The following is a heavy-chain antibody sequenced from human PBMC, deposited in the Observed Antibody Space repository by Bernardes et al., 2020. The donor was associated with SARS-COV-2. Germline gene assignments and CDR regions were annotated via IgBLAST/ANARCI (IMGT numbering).Heavy chain of an antibody. CDR3: ARMWFGELLTNYYYYGMDV. CDR2: ISAYNGNT. V-gene: IGHV1-18*01. Sequence: ASVKVSCMASGYTFTSYGISWVRQAPGQGLAWMGWISAYNGNTNYAQKLQGRVTMTTDTSTSTTYMELRSLRSEDTAVYYCARMWFGELLTNYYYYGMDVWGQGTTVTGSS. J-gene: IGHJ6*02. D-gene: IGHD3-10*01. CDR1: GYTFTSYG.